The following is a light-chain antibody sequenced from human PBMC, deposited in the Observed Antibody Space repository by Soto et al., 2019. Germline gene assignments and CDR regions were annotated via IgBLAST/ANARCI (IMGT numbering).Light chain of an antibody. CDR3: QQRYHWPPRT. CDR1: QSVSTY. J-gene: IGKJ4*01. Sequence: EIVLTQSPATLSLSPGERATLSCRASQSVSTYLAWYQLRPGQAPRLLIYDASNRATGIPARFSGSGSGTDFTLTISSLEPEDFAVYYCQQRYHWPPRTFGGGTRVEIK. V-gene: IGKV3-11*01. CDR2: DAS.